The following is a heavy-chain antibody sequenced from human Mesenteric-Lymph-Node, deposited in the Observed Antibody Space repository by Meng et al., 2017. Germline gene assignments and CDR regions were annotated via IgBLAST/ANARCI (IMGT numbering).Heavy chain of an antibody. CDR1: GFTISRHW. D-gene: IGHD6-19*01. CDR2: INSDGRTT. J-gene: IGHJ4*02. CDR3: TGLSGPFDY. Sequence: EVQLVESGGGLVQPGGSLRLSCAAFGFTISRHWMHWVRQAPGKGLVWVSRINSDGRTTNYADSVKGRFTISRGNAKNTLYLQMNSLRAEDTAVYFCTGLSGPFDYWGQGTLVTVSS. V-gene: IGHV3-74*01.